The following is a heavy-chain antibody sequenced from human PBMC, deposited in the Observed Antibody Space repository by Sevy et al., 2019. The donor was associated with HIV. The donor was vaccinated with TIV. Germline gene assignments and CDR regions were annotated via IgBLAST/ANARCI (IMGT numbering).Heavy chain of an antibody. CDR2: IKQDGSEK. D-gene: IGHD4-17*01. V-gene: IGHV3-7*01. Sequence: GGSLRLSCAASGFTFSSYWMSWVRQAPGKGLEWVANIKQDGSEKYYVDSVKGRFTISIDNAKNSLYLQMNSLRAEDTAVYYCARGSYGDYVSDAFDIWGQGTMVTVSS. CDR3: ARGSYGDYVSDAFDI. CDR1: GFTFSSYW. J-gene: IGHJ3*02.